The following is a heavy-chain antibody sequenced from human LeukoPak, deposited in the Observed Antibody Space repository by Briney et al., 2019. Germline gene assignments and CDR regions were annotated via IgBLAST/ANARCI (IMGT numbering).Heavy chain of an antibody. CDR3: ARRGDTPMIGDH. V-gene: IGHV3-48*01. J-gene: IGHJ4*02. D-gene: IGHD5-18*01. CDR2: LSNTGNI. CDR1: GFTFSSYG. Sequence: GGSLRLSCAASGFTFSSYGMNWVRQAPGKGLEWLSYLSNTGNIHYAQSAKGRFTISRDNAKNPLYLQMDGLRAEDTAVYYCARRGDTPMIGDHWGQGILVTVAS.